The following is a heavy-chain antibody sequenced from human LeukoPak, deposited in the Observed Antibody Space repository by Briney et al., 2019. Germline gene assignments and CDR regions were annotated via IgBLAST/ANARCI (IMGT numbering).Heavy chain of an antibody. D-gene: IGHD4-17*01. J-gene: IGHJ5*02. CDR2: IYHSGST. CDR1: GGSISSGGYS. V-gene: IGHV4-30-2*01. Sequence: SQTLSLTCAVSGGSISSGGYSWRWIRQPPGKGLEWIGYIYHSGSTYYNPSLKSRVTISVDRSKNQFSLKLSSVTAADTAVYYCARSQGDYGAIGPNWFDRWGQGTLVTVSS. CDR3: ARSQGDYGAIGPNWFDR.